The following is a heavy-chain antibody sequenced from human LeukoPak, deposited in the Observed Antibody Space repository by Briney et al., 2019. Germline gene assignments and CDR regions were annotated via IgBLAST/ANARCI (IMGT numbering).Heavy chain of an antibody. J-gene: IGHJ6*03. Sequence: KPSETLSLTCTVSGGSISSYYWSWIRQPPGKGLEWIGYIYYSGSTNYNPSLKSRVTISVDTSKNQFSLKLSSVTAADTAVYYCARSVSYSSSWYAGRYYYYYYYMDVWGKGTTVTVSS. V-gene: IGHV4-59*01. D-gene: IGHD6-13*01. CDR1: GGSISSYY. CDR2: IYYSGST. CDR3: ARSVSYSSSWYAGRYYYYYYYMDV.